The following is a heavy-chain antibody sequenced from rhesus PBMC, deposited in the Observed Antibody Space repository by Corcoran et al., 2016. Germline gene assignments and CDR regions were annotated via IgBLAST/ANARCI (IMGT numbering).Heavy chain of an antibody. Sequence: EVQLVETGGGLVQPGGSLKLSCAASGFTFSSYGMSWVRQAPGKGLDWVSAINSGGGSTYYADSVKGRFTISRDNSKNTRSLQMNSLRAEDTAVYYCAKDQYWNDGYFDYWGQGVLVTVSS. CDR2: INSGGGST. CDR3: AKDQYWNDGYFDY. D-gene: IGHD1-7*02. CDR1: GFTFSSYG. J-gene: IGHJ4*01. V-gene: IGHV3S5*01.